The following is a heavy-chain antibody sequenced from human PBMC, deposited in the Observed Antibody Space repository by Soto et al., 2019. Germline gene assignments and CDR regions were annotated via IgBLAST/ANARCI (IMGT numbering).Heavy chain of an antibody. Sequence: GESLKISCKGSGYSFTSYWIGWVRQMPGKGLEWLGIIYPGDSDTRYSPSFQGQVTFSVDKSISTAYLQWSSLKASDTAMYYCARLWPPMIVGGTGAFDIWGQGTMVTVS. D-gene: IGHD3-22*01. CDR2: IYPGDSDT. J-gene: IGHJ3*02. CDR3: ARLWPPMIVGGTGAFDI. CDR1: GYSFTSYW. V-gene: IGHV5-51*01.